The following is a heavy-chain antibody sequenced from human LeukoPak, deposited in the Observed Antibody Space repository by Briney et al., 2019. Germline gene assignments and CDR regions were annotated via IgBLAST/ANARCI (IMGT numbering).Heavy chain of an antibody. CDR2: IYYSGST. Sequence: SETLSLTCDVSGGSISHNYWNWIRQPPGKGLEWIGYIYYSGSTNYNPSLKSRVTISVDTSKNQFSLKLSSVTAADTAVYYCARLSIVGYENRVFDYWGQGTLVTVSS. CDR1: GGSISHNY. V-gene: IGHV4-59*08. D-gene: IGHD5-18*01. J-gene: IGHJ4*02. CDR3: ARLSIVGYENRVFDY.